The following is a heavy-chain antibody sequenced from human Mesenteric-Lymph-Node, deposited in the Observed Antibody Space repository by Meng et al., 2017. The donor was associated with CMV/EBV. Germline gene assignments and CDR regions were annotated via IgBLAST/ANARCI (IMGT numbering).Heavy chain of an antibody. CDR3: ARDQLSRYCSSTSCSNGFDP. CDR1: GGSY. J-gene: IGHJ5*02. D-gene: IGHD2-2*01. CDR2: IYYSGST. Sequence: GGSYWTWLRQQPGKGLEWIGYIYYSGSTYYNPSLRSRVTISVDTSKSQFSLDLSSVTAADTAVYYCARDQLSRYCSSTSCSNGFDPWGQGTLVTVSS. V-gene: IGHV4-31*02.